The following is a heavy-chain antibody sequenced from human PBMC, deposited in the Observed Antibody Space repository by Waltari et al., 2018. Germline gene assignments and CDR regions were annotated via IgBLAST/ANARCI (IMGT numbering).Heavy chain of an antibody. V-gene: IGHV4-61*02. Sequence: QVQLQESGPGLVKPSQPLSLTCPVSGGSISSGSSYWSWIRQPAGKGLEWIGRIYTSGSTNYNPSLKSRVTISVDTSKNQFSLKLSSVTAADTAVYYCARETYYYDSSGYYVDYWGQGTLVTVSS. J-gene: IGHJ4*02. CDR2: IYTSGST. CDR3: ARETYYYDSSGYYVDY. CDR1: GGSISSGSSY. D-gene: IGHD3-22*01.